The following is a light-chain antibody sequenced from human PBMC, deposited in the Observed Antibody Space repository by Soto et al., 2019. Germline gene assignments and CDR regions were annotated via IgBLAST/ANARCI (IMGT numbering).Light chain of an antibody. CDR3: QQYGSSPPTWT. V-gene: IGKV3-20*01. J-gene: IGKJ1*01. CDR2: GAS. Sequence: EIVLTQSPGTLSLSPGEIATLSCRASQSVSSSYLAWYQQKPGQAPRLLIYGASSRATGIPDRFSGSGSGTDFTLTISRLESEDFAVYYCQQYGSSPPTWTFGQGTKVEIK. CDR1: QSVSSSY.